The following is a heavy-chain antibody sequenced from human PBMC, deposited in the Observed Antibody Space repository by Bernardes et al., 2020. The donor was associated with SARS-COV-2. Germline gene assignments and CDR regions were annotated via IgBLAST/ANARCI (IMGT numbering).Heavy chain of an antibody. CDR2: ISSSSSYI. Sequence: GSLRLSCAASGFTFSSYSMNWVRQAPGKGLEWVSSISSSSSYIYYADSVKGRFTISRDNAKNSLYLQMNSLRAEDTAVYYCARVVGATDTYYYYGMDVWGQGTTVTVSS. V-gene: IGHV3-21*01. CDR1: GFTFSSYS. CDR3: ARVVGATDTYYYYGMDV. J-gene: IGHJ6*02. D-gene: IGHD1-26*01.